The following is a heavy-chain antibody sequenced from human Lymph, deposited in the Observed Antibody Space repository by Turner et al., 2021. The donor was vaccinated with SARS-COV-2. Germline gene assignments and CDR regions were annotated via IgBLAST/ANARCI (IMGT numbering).Heavy chain of an antibody. CDR3: ATKRITIFLLNWFDP. CDR2: IYYSGST. V-gene: IGHV4-39*01. J-gene: IGHJ5*02. Sequence: QLQLQESGPGLVKPSETLSLTCTVSGGSISSSSYYWGWIRQPPGKGLEWIGSIYYSGSTYYNPSLKSRVTISVDTSKNQFSLKLSSVTAADTAVYYCATKRITIFLLNWFDPWGQGTLVTVSS. D-gene: IGHD3-3*01. CDR1: GGSISSSSYY.